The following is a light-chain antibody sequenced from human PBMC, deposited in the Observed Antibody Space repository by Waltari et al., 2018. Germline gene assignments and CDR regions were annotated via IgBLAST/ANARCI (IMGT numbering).Light chain of an antibody. V-gene: IGKV1-9*01. CDR1: QGINTY. CDR2: PAS. J-gene: IGKJ5*01. Sequence: DIQLTQSPSFLSASVGDTVTITCRASQGINTYLAWNQQEPGKAPNLLIYPASTLQSGVPSRFSGSGSGAEFTLTISSLQPEDFVIYYCQQVNNYPATFGQGTRLEIK. CDR3: QQVNNYPAT.